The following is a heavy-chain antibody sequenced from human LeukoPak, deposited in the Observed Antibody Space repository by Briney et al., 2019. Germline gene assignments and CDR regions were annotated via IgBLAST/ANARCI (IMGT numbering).Heavy chain of an antibody. D-gene: IGHD2/OR15-2a*01. J-gene: IGHJ6*04. Sequence: SETLSLTCAVYGGSFSGYYWSWIRQPPGKGLEWIGEINHSGSTNYNPSLKSRVTISVGTSKNQFSLKLSSVTAADTAVYYCARAFARGSYYYYGMDVWGKGTTVTVSS. V-gene: IGHV4-34*01. CDR2: INHSGST. CDR3: ARAFARGSYYYYGMDV. CDR1: GGSFSGYY.